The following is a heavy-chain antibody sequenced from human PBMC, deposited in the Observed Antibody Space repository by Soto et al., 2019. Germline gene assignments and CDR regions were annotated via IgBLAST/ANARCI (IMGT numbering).Heavy chain of an antibody. V-gene: IGHV3-30-3*01. D-gene: IGHD3-10*01. J-gene: IGHJ6*02. CDR1: GFTFSSYA. CDR2: ISYDGSNK. Sequence: QVQLVESGGGVVQPGRSLRLSCAASGFTFSSYAMHWVRQAPGKGLEWVAVISYDGSNKYYADSVKGRFTISRDNSKNTLYLQMNSLRAEDTAVYYCARGPRGVTEDLYGMDVWGQGTTVTVSS. CDR3: ARGPRGVTEDLYGMDV.